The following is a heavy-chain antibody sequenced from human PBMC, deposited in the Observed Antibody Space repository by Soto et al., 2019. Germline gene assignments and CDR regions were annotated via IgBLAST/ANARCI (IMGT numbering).Heavy chain of an antibody. V-gene: IGHV3-33*01. CDR3: ARDAYYDFWSALYSYYSGMDV. CDR1: GFTFSSYG. CDR2: IWYDGSNK. D-gene: IGHD3-3*01. J-gene: IGHJ6*02. Sequence: PGGSLRLSCAAPGFTFSSYGMHWVRQAPGKGLEWVAVIWYDGSNKYYADSVKGRFTISRDNSKNTLYLQMTSLRAEDRAVYYCARDAYYDFWSALYSYYSGMDVWGQGTTVT.